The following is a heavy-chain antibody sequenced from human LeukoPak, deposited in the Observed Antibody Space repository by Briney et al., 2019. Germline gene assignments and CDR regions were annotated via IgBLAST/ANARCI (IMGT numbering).Heavy chain of an antibody. J-gene: IGHJ4*02. V-gene: IGHV3-53*05. Sequence: GGSLRLSCAASGFTVSSNYMSWVRQAPGKGLEWVSVIYSGGSTYYADSVKGRLTISRDNSKNTLYLQMNSLRAEDAAVYYCVKGSAERYYYGAESTPPHWGQGTLATVSS. CDR3: VKGSAERYYYGAESTPPH. D-gene: IGHD3-10*01. CDR1: GFTVSSNY. CDR2: IYSGGST.